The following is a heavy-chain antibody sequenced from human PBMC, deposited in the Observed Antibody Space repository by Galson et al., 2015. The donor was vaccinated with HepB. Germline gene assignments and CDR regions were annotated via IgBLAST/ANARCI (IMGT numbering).Heavy chain of an antibody. CDR1: GYTFTSYA. CDR2: INAGNGNT. D-gene: IGHD2-2*02. CDR3: ARNGCSSTSCYNAYYYYYMDV. V-gene: IGHV1-3*01. J-gene: IGHJ6*03. Sequence: SVKVSCKASGYTFTSYAMHWVRQAPGQRLEWMGWINAGNGNTKYSQRFQGRVTITRDTSASTACMELSSLRSEDTAVYYCARNGCSSTSCYNAYYYYYMDVWGKGTTVTVSS.